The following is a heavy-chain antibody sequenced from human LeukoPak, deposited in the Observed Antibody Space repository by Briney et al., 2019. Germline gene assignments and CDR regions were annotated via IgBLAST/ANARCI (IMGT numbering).Heavy chain of an antibody. D-gene: IGHD2-21*02. J-gene: IGHJ3*02. CDR3: AKDPIVLNSGDYYLGAFNI. CDR2: ISGGGGKT. Sequence: PGGSLRLSCEASGFTFSSCALSWVRQAPGKGLEWVSAISGGGGKTWYADSVKGRFTISRDNSKNTLYLQMNSLRAEDTALYYCAKDPIVLNSGDYYLGAFNIWGQGAMVTVSS. CDR1: GFTFSSCA. V-gene: IGHV3-23*01.